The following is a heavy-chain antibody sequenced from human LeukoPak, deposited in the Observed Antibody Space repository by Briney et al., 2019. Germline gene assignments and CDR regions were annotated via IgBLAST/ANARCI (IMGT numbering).Heavy chain of an antibody. J-gene: IGHJ4*02. Sequence: PGGSLRLSCAASGITLGNYWMSWVRQAPGKGLEWVANIKPDGSGKYYVDSVKGRFTISRDNARNSLYLQMNSLRVEDTAVYYCARDRWLDYWGQGTLVTASS. CDR3: ARDRWLDY. V-gene: IGHV3-7*01. CDR1: GITLGNYW. CDR2: IKPDGSGK. D-gene: IGHD6-19*01.